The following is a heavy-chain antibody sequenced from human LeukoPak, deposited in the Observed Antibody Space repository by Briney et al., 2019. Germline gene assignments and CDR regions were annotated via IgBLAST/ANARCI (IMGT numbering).Heavy chain of an antibody. CDR3: ARRDPKKDFDY. V-gene: IGHV4-59*08. Sequence: SETLSLTCTVSGGSLSSYYWSWIRQPPGKGLEWIGYIYYSGSTNYNPSLKSRVTISVDTSKNQFSLKLSSVTAADTAVYYCARRDPKKDFDYWGQGTLVTVSS. CDR2: IYYSGST. CDR1: GGSLSSYY. J-gene: IGHJ4*02.